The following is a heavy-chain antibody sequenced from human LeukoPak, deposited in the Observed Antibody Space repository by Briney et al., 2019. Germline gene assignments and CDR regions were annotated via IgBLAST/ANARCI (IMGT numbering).Heavy chain of an antibody. CDR3: ARGTAAAGTYYYYYYMDV. V-gene: IGHV1-2*02. D-gene: IGHD6-13*01. J-gene: IGHJ6*03. CDR2: INPNSGGT. Sequence: ASVKVSCKASGYTFTGYYMHWVRQAPGQGLEWMGWINPNSGGTNYAQKFQGRVTMTRDTSISTAYMELSRLRSDDTAVYYCARGTAAAGTYYYYYYMDVWGKGTTVTVSS. CDR1: GYTFTGYY.